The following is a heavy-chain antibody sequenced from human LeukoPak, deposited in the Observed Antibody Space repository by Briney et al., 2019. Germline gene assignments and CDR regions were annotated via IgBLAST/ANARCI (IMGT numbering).Heavy chain of an antibody. D-gene: IGHD1-26*01. Sequence: SETLSLTCTVSGGSISSSSYYWSWIRQPPGKGLEWIGEINHSGSTNYNPSLKSRVTISVDTSKNQFSLKLSSVTAADTAVYYCASALGNYFDYWGQGTLVTVSS. J-gene: IGHJ4*02. CDR1: GGSISSSSYY. CDR3: ASALGNYFDY. CDR2: INHSGST. V-gene: IGHV4-39*07.